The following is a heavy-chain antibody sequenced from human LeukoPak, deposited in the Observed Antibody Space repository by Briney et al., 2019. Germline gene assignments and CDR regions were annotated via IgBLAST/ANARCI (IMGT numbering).Heavy chain of an antibody. CDR3: AKLVIISSGAFDI. CDR1: GFSVSNNY. J-gene: IGHJ3*02. Sequence: GGSLRLSCAASGFSVSNNYMNWIRQAPGKGLEWVSYISSSSSYTNYADSVKGRFTISRDNAKNSLYLQMNSLRAEDTAVYYCAKLVIISSGAFDIWGQGTMVTVSS. CDR2: ISSSSSYT. V-gene: IGHV3-11*06. D-gene: IGHD3-9*01.